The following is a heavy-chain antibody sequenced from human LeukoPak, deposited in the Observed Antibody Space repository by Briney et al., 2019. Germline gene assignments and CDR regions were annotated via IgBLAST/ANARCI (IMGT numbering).Heavy chain of an antibody. CDR2: INPNSGGT. CDR3: ASSSYYGGNLPNFDY. J-gene: IGHJ4*02. CDR1: GYTFTGYY. V-gene: IGHV1-2*02. Sequence: ASVKVSCKASGYTFTGYYMHWVRQAPVQGLEWVGWINPNSGGTNYAQKFQGRVTMTRDTSISTAYMELSRLRSDDTAVYYCASSSYYGGNLPNFDYWGQGTLVTVSS. D-gene: IGHD4-23*01.